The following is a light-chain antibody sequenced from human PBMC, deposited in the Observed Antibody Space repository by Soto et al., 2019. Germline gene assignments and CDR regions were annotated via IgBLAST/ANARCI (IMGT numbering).Light chain of an antibody. CDR1: SSDVGAYKY. CDR3: TAYAGSNKFV. J-gene: IGLJ1*01. CDR2: EVT. V-gene: IGLV2-8*01. Sequence: QSVLTQPPSASGSPGQSVTISCTGTSSDVGAYKYVSWYQQYPDKAPKLIIYEVTKRPSGFPDRFSGSKSGNTASLTVSGLRPDDEGEYYCTAYAGSNKFVFGTGTKVTVL.